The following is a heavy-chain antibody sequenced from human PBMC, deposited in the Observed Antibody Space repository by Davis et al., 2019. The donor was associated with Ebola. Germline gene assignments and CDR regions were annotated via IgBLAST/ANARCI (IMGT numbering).Heavy chain of an antibody. D-gene: IGHD2-21*02. V-gene: IGHV3-48*03. CDR2: ISASGSPI. Sequence: GESLKISCAASGFTFSSYALSWVRQAPGKGLEWVSFISASGSPIYYPDSVKGRFTISRDNAKNSVHLQMNSLRAEDTGIYYCTRGPLTALDYWGQGTLVTVSS. J-gene: IGHJ4*02. CDR1: GFTFSSYA. CDR3: TRGPLTALDY.